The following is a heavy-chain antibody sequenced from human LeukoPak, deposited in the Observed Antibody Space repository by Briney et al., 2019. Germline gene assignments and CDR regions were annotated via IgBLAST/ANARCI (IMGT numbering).Heavy chain of an antibody. CDR1: GFTFSSYG. CDR2: ISYDGSNK. CDR3: AKGFSSSEIHYYDSSGYYTN. D-gene: IGHD3-22*01. J-gene: IGHJ4*02. V-gene: IGHV3-30*18. Sequence: GRSLRLSCAASGFTFSSYGMHWVRQAPGKGLEWVAVISYDGSNKYYTDSVKARFTISRDNSKNTLYLQMNSLRVEDTAVYYCAKGFSSSEIHYYDSSGYYTNWGQGTLVTVSS.